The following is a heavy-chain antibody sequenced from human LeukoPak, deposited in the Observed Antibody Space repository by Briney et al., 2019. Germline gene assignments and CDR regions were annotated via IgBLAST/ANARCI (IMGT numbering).Heavy chain of an antibody. D-gene: IGHD2/OR15-2a*01. Sequence: GGSLRLSSAVSGLTFSSSWMDWVRQAPGKGLEWVASINPDGIKRYSADSVKGRFTISRDNARNSLYLQMDSLRVEDTAFYYCARDLAFSRLDYWGQGVLVTVSS. CDR3: ARDLAFSRLDY. V-gene: IGHV3-7*01. CDR1: GLTFSSSW. CDR2: INPDGIKR. J-gene: IGHJ4*02.